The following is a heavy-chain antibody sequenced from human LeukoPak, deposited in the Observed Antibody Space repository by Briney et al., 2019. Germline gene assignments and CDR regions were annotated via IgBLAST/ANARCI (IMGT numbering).Heavy chain of an antibody. Sequence: GGSLRLSCAASGFTFSSYSMNWVRQAPGKGLEWVSSISSSSSYIYYADSVKGRFTISRDNAKNSLYLQMNSLRAEDTAVYYCARELGYCSSTSSDGRAFDIWGQGTMVTVSS. D-gene: IGHD2-2*01. CDR1: GFTFSSYS. CDR3: ARELGYCSSTSSDGRAFDI. CDR2: ISSSSSYI. V-gene: IGHV3-21*01. J-gene: IGHJ3*02.